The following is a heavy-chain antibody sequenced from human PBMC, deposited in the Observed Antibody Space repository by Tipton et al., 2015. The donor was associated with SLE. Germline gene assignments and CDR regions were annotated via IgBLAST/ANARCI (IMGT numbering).Heavy chain of an antibody. Sequence: QLVQSGAEVKKPGESLKISCKGSGYSFTTYWIAWVRQMPGKGLEWMGIIYPGDSDTRYSPSFQGQVTISADKSISTAYLQWSSLKASGTAMYYCARGDDSSSWYYSFDYWGQVTLVTVSS. CDR3: ARGDDSSSWYYSFDY. V-gene: IGHV5-51*03. D-gene: IGHD6-13*01. CDR1: GYSFTTYW. CDR2: IYPGDSDT. J-gene: IGHJ4*02.